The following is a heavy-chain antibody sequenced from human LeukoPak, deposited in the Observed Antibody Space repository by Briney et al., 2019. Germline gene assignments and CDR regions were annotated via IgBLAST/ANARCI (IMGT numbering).Heavy chain of an antibody. J-gene: IGHJ5*02. D-gene: IGHD3-3*01. CDR2: INPNSGGT. CDR3: ARAGAAYYDFWSGPNWFDP. CDR1: GYTFTGYY. V-gene: IGHV1-2*02. Sequence: ASVKVSCKASGYTFTGYYMHWVRQAPGQGLEWMGWINPNSGGTNYAQKFQGRVTMTRDTSISTAYMELSRLRSDDTAVYYCARAGAAYYDFWSGPNWFDPWGQGTLVTVSS.